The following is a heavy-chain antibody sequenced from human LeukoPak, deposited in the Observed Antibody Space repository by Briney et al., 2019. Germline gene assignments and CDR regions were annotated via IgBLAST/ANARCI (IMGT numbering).Heavy chain of an antibody. Sequence: SETLSLTCTVSGGSISSSSYYWGWIRQPPGKGLEWIGSIYYSGSTYYNPSLKSRVTISVDTSKNQFSLKLSSVTAADTAVYYCARGLYVLLWFGESYPHDAFDIWGQGTMVTVSS. CDR2: IYYSGST. V-gene: IGHV4-39*07. J-gene: IGHJ3*02. CDR3: ARGLYVLLWFGESYPHDAFDI. CDR1: GGSISSSSYY. D-gene: IGHD3-10*01.